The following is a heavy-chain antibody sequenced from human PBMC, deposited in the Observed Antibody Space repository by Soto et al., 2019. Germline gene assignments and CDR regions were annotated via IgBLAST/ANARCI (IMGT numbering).Heavy chain of an antibody. CDR2: IRYSGST. Sequence: QVQLQESGPGLVKPSQTLSLTCTVSGDFINSGGYYWSWIRQRPGKGLEWIGYIRYSGSTYYNPSLKRRIAISLDTSKKQFSLQLTSVTAADTAVYYCARRGGEGGSYHDYWGQGTLVTVSS. J-gene: IGHJ4*02. D-gene: IGHD3-16*01. CDR3: ARRGGEGGSYHDY. CDR1: GDFINSGGYY. V-gene: IGHV4-31*03.